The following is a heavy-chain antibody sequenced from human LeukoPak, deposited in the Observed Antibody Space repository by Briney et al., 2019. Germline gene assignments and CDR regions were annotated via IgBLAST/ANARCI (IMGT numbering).Heavy chain of an antibody. V-gene: IGHV4-34*01. CDR2: INHSGST. Sequence: SETLSLPCAVYGGSFSGYYWSWIRQPPGKGLEWIGEINHSGSTNYNPSLKSRVTISVDTSKNQFSLKLSSVTAADTAVYYCAACLSATWAIDYWGQGTLVTVSS. CDR3: AACLSATWAIDY. J-gene: IGHJ4*02. CDR1: GGSFSGYY. D-gene: IGHD5/OR15-5a*01.